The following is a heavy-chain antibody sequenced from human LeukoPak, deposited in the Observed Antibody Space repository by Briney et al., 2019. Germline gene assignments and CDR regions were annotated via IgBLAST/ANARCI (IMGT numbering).Heavy chain of an antibody. CDR1: GYTFTAYY. V-gene: IGHV1-2*02. J-gene: IGHJ5*02. CDR3: ARRLGKTSVYNYGLSLDP. D-gene: IGHD3-10*01. Sequence: ASVKVSCKTSGYTFTAYYMHWVRQAPGQGLEWMGWVNPNNGGATYSRRFQGRVTMTRDTSTSTAYLDLSRLSSDDTAVYYCARRLGKTSVYNYGLSLDPWGQGTLLTVSS. CDR2: VNPNNGGA.